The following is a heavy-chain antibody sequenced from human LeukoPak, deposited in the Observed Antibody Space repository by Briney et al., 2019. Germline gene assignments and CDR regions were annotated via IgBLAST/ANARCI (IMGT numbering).Heavy chain of an antibody. CDR3: ARDRGWIQLWSLDY. CDR1: GGSISSYY. D-gene: IGHD5-18*01. V-gene: IGHV4-59*01. J-gene: IGHJ4*02. Sequence: SETLSLTCTVSGGSISSYYWSWIRQPPGKGLEWIGYIYYSGSTNYNPSLKSRVTISVDTSKNQFSLKLSSVTAADTAVYYCARDRGWIQLWSLDYWGQGTLVTVSS. CDR2: IYYSGST.